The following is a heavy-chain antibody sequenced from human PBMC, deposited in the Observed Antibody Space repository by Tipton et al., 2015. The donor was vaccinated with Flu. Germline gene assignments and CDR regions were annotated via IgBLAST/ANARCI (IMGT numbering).Heavy chain of an antibody. D-gene: IGHD6-13*01. CDR1: GGSISSGSYY. Sequence: TLSLTCTVSGGSISSGSYYWSWIRQPAGKGLEWIGRIYTSGSTNYNPSLKSRVTISVDTSKNQFSLKLNSVTAADTAVYYCARCDLTSSTWYPYGMDVWGQGTTVTVSS. V-gene: IGHV4-61*02. CDR3: ARCDLTSSTWYPYGMDV. CDR2: IYTSGST. J-gene: IGHJ6*02.